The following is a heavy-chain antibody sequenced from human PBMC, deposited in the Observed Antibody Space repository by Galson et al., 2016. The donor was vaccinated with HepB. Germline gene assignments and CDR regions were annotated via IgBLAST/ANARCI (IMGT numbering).Heavy chain of an antibody. Sequence: SCKVSGYTLSKLSIHWVRQAPGKGLEWTGGFDPEDAERIYAQRFQARVTMTEDTSTDTAYMQLSSLRSEDTAVYYCATDLSGYSKTYDFWGQGTLVTVSS. J-gene: IGHJ4*02. CDR3: ATDLSGYSKTYDF. V-gene: IGHV1-24*01. CDR1: GYTLSKLS. CDR2: FDPEDAER. D-gene: IGHD5-12*01.